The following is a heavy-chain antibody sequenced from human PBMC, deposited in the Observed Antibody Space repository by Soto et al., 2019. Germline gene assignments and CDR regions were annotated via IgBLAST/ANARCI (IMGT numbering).Heavy chain of an antibody. CDR1: GGSISSGDNY. V-gene: IGHV4-31*03. CDR3: ARDPSGSWELE. D-gene: IGHD1-26*01. Sequence: QVQLQESGPGLVKPSQTLSLTCTVSGGSISSGDNYWSWYRQHPGKGLEWVGFIYNSGSTYSNPSLNSRVTISVDTCKNQFSLKLTAVTAADTAVYYCARDPSGSWELEWGQGTLVTVSS. J-gene: IGHJ4*02. CDR2: IYNSGST.